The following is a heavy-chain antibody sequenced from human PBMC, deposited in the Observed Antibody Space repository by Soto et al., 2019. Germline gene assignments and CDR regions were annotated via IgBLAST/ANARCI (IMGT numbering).Heavy chain of an antibody. D-gene: IGHD3-16*01. V-gene: IGHV3-64*01. CDR3: ARDQGGV. CDR2: ISSDGADT. CDR1: GFTFSGYV. J-gene: IGHJ4*02. Sequence: DVPLVESGGGLVQPGGSLRLSCVGSGFTFSGYVMHWVRQAPGKGLEYISHISSDGADTYYTNSVKGRFTISRDNSKNTLYLQMDRLSAEDMAVYYCARDQGGVWGQGTLVTVSS.